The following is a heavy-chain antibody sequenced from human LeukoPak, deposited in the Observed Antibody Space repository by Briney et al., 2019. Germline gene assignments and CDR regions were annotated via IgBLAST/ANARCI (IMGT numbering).Heavy chain of an antibody. CDR1: GYTFTGYY. Sequence: ASVKVSCKASGYTFTGYYMHWVRQAPGQGLKWMGWINPNSGGTNYAQKFQGRVTMTRDTSISTAYMELSRLRSDDTAVYYCARGHIVVVPAAMHYVDYWGQGTLVTVSS. J-gene: IGHJ4*02. CDR2: INPNSGGT. V-gene: IGHV1-2*02. D-gene: IGHD2-2*01. CDR3: ARGHIVVVPAAMHYVDY.